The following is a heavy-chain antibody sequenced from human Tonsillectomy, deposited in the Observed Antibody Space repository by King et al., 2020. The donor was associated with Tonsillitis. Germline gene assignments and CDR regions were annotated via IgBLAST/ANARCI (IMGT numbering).Heavy chain of an antibody. V-gene: IGHV3-23*04. CDR1: GFTFSSYA. CDR2: ISGSGATT. J-gene: IGHJ4*02. Sequence: VQLVESGGGLVQPGGSLRLSCAAAGFTFSSYAMSWVRQAPGKGLEWVSVISGSGATTYYADSVKGRFTISRDNSKNTQYLQMNGLRAEDTAVYYCANTYYYGSGSPSTGWGQGTLVTVSS. CDR3: ANTYYYGSGSPSTG. D-gene: IGHD3-10*01.